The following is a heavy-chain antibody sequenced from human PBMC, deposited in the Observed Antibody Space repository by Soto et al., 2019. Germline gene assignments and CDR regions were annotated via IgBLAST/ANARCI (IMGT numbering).Heavy chain of an antibody. J-gene: IGHJ6*03. Sequence: QVQLVQSGAEVKKPGASVKVSCKASGYIFTSYDINWVRQATGQGLEWVGWMNPKSGNTGYAHKFEGRVTMTRNTSIRTAYVELSSLISEDTAVYYCARAPEYSSTWDFYYYYMDVWGNGTTVAVS. CDR1: GYIFTSYD. V-gene: IGHV1-8*01. D-gene: IGHD6-13*01. CDR2: MNPKSGNT. CDR3: ARAPEYSSTWDFYYYYMDV.